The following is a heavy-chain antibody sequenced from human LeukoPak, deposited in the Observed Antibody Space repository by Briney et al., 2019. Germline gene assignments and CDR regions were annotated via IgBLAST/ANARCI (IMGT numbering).Heavy chain of an antibody. D-gene: IGHD4-17*01. V-gene: IGHV3-48*01. CDR1: GFTFSGYS. Sequence: PGGSLRLSCAASGFTFSGYSLNWVRQAPGKGLEWVSYITRNSETIYYADSVKDRFTISRDNAKKLLFLQMNSLRTEDTAVYYCATNGDYPFDSWGQGTLVTVSS. J-gene: IGHJ4*02. CDR2: ITRNSETI. CDR3: ATNGDYPFDS.